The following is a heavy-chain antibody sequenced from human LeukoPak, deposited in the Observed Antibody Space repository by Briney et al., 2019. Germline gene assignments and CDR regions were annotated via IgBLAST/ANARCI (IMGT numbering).Heavy chain of an antibody. Sequence: GRSLRLSCAASRFTFSSYGMHWVRQAPDKGLEWVAVISYDGSNKYYADSVKGRFTISRDNSKNTLYLQMNSLRAEDTAVYYCAKDRSRDANWFDPWGQGTLVTVSS. D-gene: IGHD3-10*01. V-gene: IGHV3-30*18. CDR3: AKDRSRDANWFDP. J-gene: IGHJ5*02. CDR2: ISYDGSNK. CDR1: RFTFSSYG.